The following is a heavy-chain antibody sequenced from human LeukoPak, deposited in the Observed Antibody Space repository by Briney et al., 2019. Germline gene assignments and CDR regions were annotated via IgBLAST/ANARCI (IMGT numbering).Heavy chain of an antibody. CDR1: GYTFTSYY. CDR2: ISPNGVIT. V-gene: IGHV3-23*01. Sequence: ASVKVSCKASGYTFTSYYMNWVRQAPGKGLEWVSGISPNGVITYYADSVKGRFTISRDNSKGTVYLQMNSLRPEDTAVCYCAKDDAWLQYGNWGRGTLVTVSS. CDR3: AKDDAWLQYGN. J-gene: IGHJ4*02. D-gene: IGHD5-24*01.